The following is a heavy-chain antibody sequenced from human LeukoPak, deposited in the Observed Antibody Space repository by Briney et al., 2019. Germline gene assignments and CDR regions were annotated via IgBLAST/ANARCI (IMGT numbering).Heavy chain of an antibody. CDR1: GFTFSSYA. Sequence: GGSLRLSCAASGFTFSSYAMSWVRQAPGKGLEWVSAISGSGGSTHYADSVKGRFTISRDNSKNTLYLQMNSLRAEDTAVYYCAKVNGGYDTYFDYWGRGTLVTVSS. J-gene: IGHJ4*02. CDR3: AKVNGGYDTYFDY. CDR2: ISGSGGST. D-gene: IGHD5-12*01. V-gene: IGHV3-23*01.